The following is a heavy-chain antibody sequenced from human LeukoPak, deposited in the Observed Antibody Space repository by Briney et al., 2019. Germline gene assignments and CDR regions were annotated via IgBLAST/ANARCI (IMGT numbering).Heavy chain of an antibody. Sequence: GASVKVSCKASGYAFTGYYMHRVRQAPGQGLEWMGWINPNSGGTNYAQKFQGRVTMTRDTSISTDCMELSRLRSDDTAVYYCARCPRGGSYPLGNYYYYYYMDVWGKGTTVTVSS. J-gene: IGHJ6*03. CDR2: INPNSGGT. D-gene: IGHD1-26*01. CDR1: GYAFTGYY. CDR3: ARCPRGGSYPLGNYYYYYYMDV. V-gene: IGHV1-2*02.